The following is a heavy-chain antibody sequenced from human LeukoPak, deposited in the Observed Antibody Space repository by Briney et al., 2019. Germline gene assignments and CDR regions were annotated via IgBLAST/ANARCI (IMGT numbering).Heavy chain of an antibody. Sequence: GGSLRLSCAASGSTFSSYGMHWVRQAPGKGLEWVAVIWYDGSNKYYADSVKGRFTISRDNSKNTLYLQMNSLRAEDTAVYYCARHLGYCSSTSCQNWFDPWGQGTLVTVSS. CDR3: ARHLGYCSSTSCQNWFDP. V-gene: IGHV3-33*01. CDR2: IWYDGSNK. D-gene: IGHD2-2*01. CDR1: GSTFSSYG. J-gene: IGHJ5*02.